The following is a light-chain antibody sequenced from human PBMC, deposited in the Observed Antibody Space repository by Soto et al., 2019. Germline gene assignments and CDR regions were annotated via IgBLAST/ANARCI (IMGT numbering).Light chain of an antibody. CDR2: DVS. V-gene: IGKV1-5*01. J-gene: IGKJ2*01. CDR1: QSINGR. CDR3: QQYKVYPYT. Sequence: DIQMTQSPSTLSASIGDRVTITCRASQSINGRLAWYQQKPCRPPKLLIYDVSFLESGVPSRFSGSGSGTDFNLTISSLRPDDFATFYCQQYKVYPYTFGQGTRLDIQ.